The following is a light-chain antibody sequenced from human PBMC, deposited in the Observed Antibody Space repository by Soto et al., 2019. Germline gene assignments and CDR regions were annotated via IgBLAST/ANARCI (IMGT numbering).Light chain of an antibody. V-gene: IGKV3-20*01. CDR2: AAS. J-gene: IGKJ1*01. CDR1: QSVSSSY. Sequence: DIVLTQSPGTLSLSPGERATLSCRASQSVSSSYLDWYQQQPDQAPRLLIYAASSWATGFPDRVSGSGSGTDFTLTISGLGAEDFAVYYCQPYGGSPWTFGQGTKVEIK. CDR3: QPYGGSPWT.